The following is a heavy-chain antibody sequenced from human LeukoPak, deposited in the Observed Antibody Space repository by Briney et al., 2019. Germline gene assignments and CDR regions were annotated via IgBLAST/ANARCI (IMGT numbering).Heavy chain of an antibody. CDR1: GGSFSGYY. Sequence: SETLSLTCAVYGGSFSGYYWSWIRQPPGKGLEWIEEINHSGSTNYNPSLKSRVTISVDTSKNQFSLKLSSVTAADTAVYYCARGESSDYWGQGTLVTASS. J-gene: IGHJ4*02. V-gene: IGHV4-34*01. CDR2: INHSGST. D-gene: IGHD3-10*01. CDR3: ARGESSDY.